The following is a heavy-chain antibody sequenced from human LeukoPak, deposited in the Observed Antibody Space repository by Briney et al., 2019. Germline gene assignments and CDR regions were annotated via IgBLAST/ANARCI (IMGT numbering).Heavy chain of an antibody. D-gene: IGHD3-10*02. V-gene: IGHV3-21*01. CDR1: GFTFSAYT. CDR3: AELGITMIGGV. J-gene: IGHJ6*04. CDR2: ISSDSRYI. Sequence: GGSLRLSCAPSGFTFSAYTMNWVRQAPGEGLDWVSSISSDSRYILYADSLKGRFTISRDNAKNSLYLQMNSLRAEDTAVYYCAELGITMIGGVWGKGTTVTISS.